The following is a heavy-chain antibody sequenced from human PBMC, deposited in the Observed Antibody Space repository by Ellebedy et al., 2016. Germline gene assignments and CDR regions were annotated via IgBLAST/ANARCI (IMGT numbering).Heavy chain of an antibody. CDR3: VKDAPNGSIDY. CDR1: GFTFERYN. Sequence: GGSLRLXXAASGFTFERYNMHWVRQPPGKGLESVSIIAWDGSATKYADSVKGRFTISRDNRKNSLYLQMDNLATEDTAFYYCVKDAPNGSIDYWGQGTLVTVSS. J-gene: IGHJ4*02. CDR2: IAWDGSAT. D-gene: IGHD6-13*01. V-gene: IGHV3-43*01.